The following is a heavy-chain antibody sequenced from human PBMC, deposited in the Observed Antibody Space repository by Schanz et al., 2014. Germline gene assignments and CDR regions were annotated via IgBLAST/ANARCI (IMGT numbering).Heavy chain of an antibody. V-gene: IGHV3-7*04. D-gene: IGHD3-10*01. J-gene: IGHJ5*02. Sequence: EEQLVESGGGLVQPGGSLRLSCAASTFTFSSDWMSWVRQAPGKGPEWVANIKHDGSVKDYVDSVKGRFTMSRDNAKNSLFLHMNSLRAEDPAVYYCVRDILHRVYDSGSPWGQGTLVNVSS. CDR3: VRDILHRVYDSGSP. CDR1: TFTFSSDW. CDR2: IKHDGSVK.